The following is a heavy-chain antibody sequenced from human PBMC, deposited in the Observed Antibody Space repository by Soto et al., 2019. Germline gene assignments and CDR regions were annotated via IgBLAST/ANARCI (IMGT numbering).Heavy chain of an antibody. CDR3: ARLQYTVVTALDI. Sequence: SETLSLTCGVSGFSIGSHFWSWIRQAPGKGPELVGYIYHTVNTNYNPALKSRVTISMDTSKNHLSLQLSSVTAADTAVYYCARLQYTVVTALDIWGQGTMVPVSS. D-gene: IGHD2-15*01. V-gene: IGHV4-59*11. J-gene: IGHJ3*02. CDR1: GFSIGSHF. CDR2: IYHTVNT.